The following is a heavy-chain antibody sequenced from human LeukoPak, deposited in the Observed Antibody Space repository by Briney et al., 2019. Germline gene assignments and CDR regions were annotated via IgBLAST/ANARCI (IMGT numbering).Heavy chain of an antibody. J-gene: IGHJ4*02. V-gene: IGHV3-30*02. CDR1: GFIFNEYG. CDR3: AKRDKTTEFDY. Sequence: SGGPLRLSCAASGFIFNEYGMHWVRQAPGKGLEWVALIQPDGNDKYYVDSVKGRFTVSRDNSENTLYLQLNSLRVEDTALYYCAKRDKTTEFDYWGQGTLVTVSS. CDR2: IQPDGNDK. D-gene: IGHD1-1*01.